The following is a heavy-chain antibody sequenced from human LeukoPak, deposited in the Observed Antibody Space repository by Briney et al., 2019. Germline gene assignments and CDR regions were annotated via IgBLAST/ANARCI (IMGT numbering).Heavy chain of an antibody. J-gene: IGHJ6*02. CDR2: ISGSGGST. Sequence: GGSLRLSCAASGFTFSSYAMSWVRQAPGKGLEWVSAISGSGGSTYYADSVKGRFTISRDNSKNTLYLQMNSLRAEDTAVYYCARDYPNYYDSSGAEMGDYYYYGMDVWGQGTTVTVSS. CDR3: ARDYPNYYDSSGAEMGDYYYYGMDV. D-gene: IGHD3-22*01. V-gene: IGHV3-23*01. CDR1: GFTFSSYA.